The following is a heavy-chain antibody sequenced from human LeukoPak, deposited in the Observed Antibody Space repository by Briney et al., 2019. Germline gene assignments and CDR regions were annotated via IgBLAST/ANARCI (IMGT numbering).Heavy chain of an antibody. J-gene: IGHJ4*02. D-gene: IGHD2-15*01. V-gene: IGHV4-59*02. CDR1: GGSVSAYF. CDR3: ASTSGYCSGGNCYSAFDY. Sequence: SETLSLTCTVSGGSVSAYFWNWIRQPPGKGLEWIGYIYYSGSTNYNPSLKSRLTISVDTSNNQFSLKLSSVTAADTAVYYCASTSGYCSGGNCYSAFDYWGQGTLVTVSS. CDR2: IYYSGST.